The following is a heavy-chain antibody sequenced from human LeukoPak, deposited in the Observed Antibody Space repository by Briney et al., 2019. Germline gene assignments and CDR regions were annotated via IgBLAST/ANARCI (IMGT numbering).Heavy chain of an antibody. Sequence: GRSLRLSCAASGFTFSSYGMSWVRQAPGKGLEWVSAISDSGTNTYYADSVKGRFTISRDNSKNTLYLQMNSLRAEDTAVYYCARARWDSSGQHNAFDIWGQGTMVTVSS. J-gene: IGHJ3*02. V-gene: IGHV3-23*01. CDR1: GFTFSSYG. D-gene: IGHD3-22*01. CDR2: ISDSGTNT. CDR3: ARARWDSSGQHNAFDI.